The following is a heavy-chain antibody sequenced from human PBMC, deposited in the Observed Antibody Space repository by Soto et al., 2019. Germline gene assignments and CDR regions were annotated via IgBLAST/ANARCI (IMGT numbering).Heavy chain of an antibody. V-gene: IGHV1-46*01. J-gene: IGHJ4*02. Sequence: ASVKGSCPTSGYPFTSYHMHWVRQAPGQGLEGMGIINPSGGSTSYAQKFQGRGTMTRDTSTSTVYMELSSLRSEDTAVYYCARGPSRGWLSRHFTSYLDYWGQGTLVTVSS. CDR1: GYPFTSYH. D-gene: IGHD6-19*01. CDR3: ARGPSRGWLSRHFTSYLDY. CDR2: INPSGGST.